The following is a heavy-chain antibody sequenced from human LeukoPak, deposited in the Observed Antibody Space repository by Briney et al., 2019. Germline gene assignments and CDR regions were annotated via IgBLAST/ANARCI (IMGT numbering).Heavy chain of an antibody. D-gene: IGHD3-22*01. V-gene: IGHV1-2*02. CDR3: ARAYYYDSSGYFDY. CDR1: GYTFTGYY. J-gene: IGHJ4*02. Sequence: ASAKVSCKASGYTFTGYYMHWVRQAPGQGLEWMGWINPNSGGTNYAQKFQGRVTMTRDTSISTAYMELSRLRSDDTAVYYCARAYYYDSSGYFDYWGQGTLVTVSS. CDR2: INPNSGGT.